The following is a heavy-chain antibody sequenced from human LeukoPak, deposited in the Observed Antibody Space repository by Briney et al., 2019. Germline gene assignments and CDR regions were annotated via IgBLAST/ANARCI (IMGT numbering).Heavy chain of an antibody. CDR2: INPSCGST. J-gene: IGHJ6*02. Sequence: ASVKVSFKASGCTFTIYYMHWVRQAPGQGLEWMGIINPSCGSTSYAQKFQGRVTITRDTSTSKVYMELSSLRSEGTAVYYCARDLSSSSDYYYYYGMDVWGQGTTVTVSS. CDR1: GCTFTIYY. CDR3: ARDLSSSSDYYYYYGMDV. D-gene: IGHD6-6*01. V-gene: IGHV1-46*01.